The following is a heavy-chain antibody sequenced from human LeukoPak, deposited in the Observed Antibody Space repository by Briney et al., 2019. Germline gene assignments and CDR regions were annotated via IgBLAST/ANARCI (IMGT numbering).Heavy chain of an antibody. V-gene: IGHV4-4*09. D-gene: IGHD4-23*01. CDR2: IHSSGST. Sequence: SETLSLTCTVSDGSISNSYWNWVRQPPGKGLEWLGYIHSSGSTNYNPSLKSRITLSIDTSKNQFSLRLTSVTAADTAVYYCAYSYDGKIVPFDCWGQGSLVTVSS. CDR1: DGSISNSY. J-gene: IGHJ4*02. CDR3: AYSYDGKIVPFDC.